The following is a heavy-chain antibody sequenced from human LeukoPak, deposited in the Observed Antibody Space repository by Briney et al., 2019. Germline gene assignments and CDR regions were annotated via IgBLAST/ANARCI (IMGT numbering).Heavy chain of an antibody. D-gene: IGHD5-24*01. CDR1: GGSISSYY. J-gene: IGHJ5*02. Sequence: SETLSLTCTVSGGSISSYYWSWIRQPPGKGLEWIGYIYYSGSTNYNPSLKSRVTISVDTSKNQFSLKLTSVTAADTAVYYCARDRDGNNWCDPWGQGTLVTVSS. CDR2: IYYSGST. CDR3: ARDRDGNNWCDP. V-gene: IGHV4-59*01.